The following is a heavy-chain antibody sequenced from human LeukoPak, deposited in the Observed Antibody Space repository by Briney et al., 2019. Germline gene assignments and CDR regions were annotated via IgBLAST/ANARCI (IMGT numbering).Heavy chain of an antibody. Sequence: ASVKVSCKVSGYTLTELSMHWVRQAPGQGLEWMGWINTNTGNPTYAQGFTGRFVFSLDTSVSTADLQITSLKAEDTAVYYCARGRLIMDVWGQGTTVTVSS. CDR1: GYTLTELS. CDR3: ARGRLIMDV. D-gene: IGHD3-22*01. J-gene: IGHJ6*02. CDR2: INTNTGNP. V-gene: IGHV7-4-1*02.